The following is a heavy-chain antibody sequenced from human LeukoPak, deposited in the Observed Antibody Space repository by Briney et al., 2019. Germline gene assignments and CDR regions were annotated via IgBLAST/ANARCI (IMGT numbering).Heavy chain of an antibody. CDR2: MKANSGDT. D-gene: IGHD2-15*01. V-gene: IGHV1-8*01. J-gene: IGHJ1*01. CDR1: GYTFGNYE. CDR3: ARGNCSGHTADFLQH. Sequence: ASVKVSCKASGYTFGNYEINWVRQAPGQGLEWMGWMKANSGDTGYPEKFRGRVTMTRDTSVSTAYMELNSLRSEDTAVYYCARGNCSGHTADFLQHGGQGTLITVSS.